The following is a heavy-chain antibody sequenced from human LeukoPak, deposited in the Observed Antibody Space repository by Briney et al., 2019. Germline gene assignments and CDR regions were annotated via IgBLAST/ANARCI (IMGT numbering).Heavy chain of an antibody. Sequence: SETLSLTCTVSGGSISSYYWSWIRQPPGKGLEWIGYIYYSGSTNYNPSLKSRVTISVDTSKNQFSLKLSSVTAADTAVYYCARVGAAARIDYWGQGTLVTVSS. J-gene: IGHJ4*02. CDR3: ARVGAAARIDY. V-gene: IGHV4-59*01. D-gene: IGHD6-13*01. CDR2: IYYSGST. CDR1: GGSISSYY.